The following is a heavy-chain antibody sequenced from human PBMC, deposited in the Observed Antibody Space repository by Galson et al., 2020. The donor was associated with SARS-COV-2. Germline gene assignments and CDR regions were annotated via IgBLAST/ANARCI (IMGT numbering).Heavy chain of an antibody. Sequence: TGGSLRLSCAASGFTFSRYAMHWVRQAPGKGLEWVAVISYDGSNKYYADSVKGRFTISRDNSKNTLYLQMNSLRAEDTAVYYCARDGGNWFDPWGQGTLVTVSS. CDR2: ISYDGSNK. D-gene: IGHD3-3*01. CDR3: ARDGGNWFDP. J-gene: IGHJ5*02. V-gene: IGHV3-30-3*01. CDR1: GFTFSRYA.